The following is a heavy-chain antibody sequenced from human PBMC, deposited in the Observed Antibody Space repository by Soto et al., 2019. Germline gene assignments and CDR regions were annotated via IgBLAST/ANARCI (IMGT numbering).Heavy chain of an antibody. Sequence: SQTRSLSSAISGVSVSSNSAASNCIRQSPSRGLEWRGRTSYRAKLYNDYAVSVKSRITINPDTSKNQFSLQLNSATPEDTAVNYCARGNLRDNDFWSGYAYYYYYVMDVWGPGNTGTGSS. CDR3: ARGNLRDNDFWSGYAYYYYYVMDV. V-gene: IGHV6-1*01. CDR2: TSYRAKLYN. CDR1: GVSVSSNSAA. D-gene: IGHD3-3*01. J-gene: IGHJ6*01.